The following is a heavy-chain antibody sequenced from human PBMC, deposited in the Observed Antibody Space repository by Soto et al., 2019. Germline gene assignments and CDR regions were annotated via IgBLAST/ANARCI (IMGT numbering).Heavy chain of an antibody. CDR3: ARGNVVAIDY. V-gene: IGHV4-30-2*01. J-gene: IGHJ4*02. D-gene: IGHD2-21*01. CDR1: GGSISSGGYS. Sequence: SETLSLTCAVSGGSISSGGYSWSWIRQPPGKGLEWIAYIYHSGSTYYNPSLKSRVTISVDRSKNQFSLKLGSVTAADTAVYYCARGNVVAIDYWGQGTLVTVSS. CDR2: IYHSGST.